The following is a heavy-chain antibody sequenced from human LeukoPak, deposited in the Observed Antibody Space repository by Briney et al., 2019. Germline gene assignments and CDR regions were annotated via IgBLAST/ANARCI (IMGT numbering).Heavy chain of an antibody. CDR3: ASDENRDYQPPGKY. D-gene: IGHD2-2*01. Sequence: GGSLRLSCAASGFTFSSYSMNWVRQAPGKGLEWVSSISSSSSYIYYADSVKGRLTISRDNAKNSLYLQMNSLRAEDTAVYYCASDENRDYQPPGKYWGQGTLVTVSS. CDR1: GFTFSSYS. V-gene: IGHV3-21*01. CDR2: ISSSSSYI. J-gene: IGHJ4*02.